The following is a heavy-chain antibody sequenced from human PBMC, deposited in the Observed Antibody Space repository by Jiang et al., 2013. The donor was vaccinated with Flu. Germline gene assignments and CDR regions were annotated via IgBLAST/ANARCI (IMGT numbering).Heavy chain of an antibody. CDR2: TYYRSKWCN. CDR1: GDSVSSNSVT. CDR3: VRLIGNSWLDY. D-gene: IGHD6-13*01. V-gene: IGHV6-1*01. Sequence: SQTLSLTCDISGDSVSSNSVTWNWIRQSPSRGLEWLGRTYYRSKWCNDYAVSVKSRITIDPDTSKNQLSLQLNSVAPEDTGVYYCVRLIGNSWLDYWGQGTLITVSS. J-gene: IGHJ4*02.